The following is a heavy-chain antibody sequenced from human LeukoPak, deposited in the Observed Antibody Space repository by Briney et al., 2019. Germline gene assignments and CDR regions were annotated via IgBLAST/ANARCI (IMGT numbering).Heavy chain of an antibody. V-gene: IGHV4-4*07. CDR1: GDSISGFY. D-gene: IGHD4-17*01. CDR2: ISTSGST. Sequence: PSETLSLTYTFSGDSISGFYWSWIRQPAGKGLQWIGRISTSGSTNYNPSLKSRVTMSVDRSTNEFSLTVRSVTAADTALYYCARGLPSYGDYVDYYFYMDVWGKGTTVTVSS. CDR3: ARGLPSYGDYVDYYFYMDV. J-gene: IGHJ6*03.